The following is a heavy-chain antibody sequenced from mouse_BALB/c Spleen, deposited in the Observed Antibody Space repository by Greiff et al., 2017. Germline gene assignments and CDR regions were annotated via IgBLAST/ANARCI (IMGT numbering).Heavy chain of an antibody. CDR2: ISDGGSYT. D-gene: IGHD1-2*01. Sequence: EVHLVESGGGLVKPGGSLKLSCAASGFTFSDYYMYWVRQTPEKRLEWVATISDGGSYTYYPDSVKGRFTISRDNAKNNLYLQMSSLKSEDTAMYYCARVNYGYGADYWGQGTTLTVSS. J-gene: IGHJ2*01. V-gene: IGHV5-4*02. CDR1: GFTFSDYY. CDR3: ARVNYGYGADY.